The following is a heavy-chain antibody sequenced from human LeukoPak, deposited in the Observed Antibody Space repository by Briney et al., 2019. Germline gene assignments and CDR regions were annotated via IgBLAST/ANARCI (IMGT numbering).Heavy chain of an antibody. CDR1: GGSISSYY. D-gene: IGHD3-22*01. V-gene: IGHV4-59*01. CDR3: ARENYYDSSGSFDY. Sequence: PSETLSLTCTASGGSISSYYWSWIRQPPGKGLEWIGYIYYSGSTNYNPSLESRVTISVDTSKNQFSLKLSSVTAADTAVYYCARENYYDSSGSFDYWGQGTLVTVSS. J-gene: IGHJ4*02. CDR2: IYYSGST.